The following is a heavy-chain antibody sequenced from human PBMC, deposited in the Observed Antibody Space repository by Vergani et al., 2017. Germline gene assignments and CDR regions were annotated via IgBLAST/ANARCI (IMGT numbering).Heavy chain of an antibody. CDR3: AKDHSGSYGAFDI. CDR1: GFTFSSYG. V-gene: IGHV3-30*18. CDR2: ISYDGSNK. D-gene: IGHD1-26*01. Sequence: QVQLVESGGGVVQPGRSLRLSCAASGFTFSSYGMHWVRQAPGKGLEWVAVISYDGSNKYYADSVKGRFTISRDNSKNTLYLQMNSLRAEDTAVYYCAKDHSGSYGAFDIWGQGTMVTVSS. J-gene: IGHJ3*02.